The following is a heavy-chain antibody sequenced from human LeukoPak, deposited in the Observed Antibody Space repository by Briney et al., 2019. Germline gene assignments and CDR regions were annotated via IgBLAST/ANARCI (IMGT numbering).Heavy chain of an antibody. CDR2: IYPGDSDT. CDR3: AISGEYSSSWADY. J-gene: IGHJ4*02. D-gene: IGHD6-13*01. V-gene: IGHV5-51*01. CDR1: GYSFTTYW. Sequence: GESLKISCKGSGYSFTTYWIAWVRQMPGKGLEWMGIIYPGDSDTRYSPSFQGQVTISADKSIRTAYLQWSSLKASDTAMYHCAISGEYSSSWADYWGQGTLVTVSS.